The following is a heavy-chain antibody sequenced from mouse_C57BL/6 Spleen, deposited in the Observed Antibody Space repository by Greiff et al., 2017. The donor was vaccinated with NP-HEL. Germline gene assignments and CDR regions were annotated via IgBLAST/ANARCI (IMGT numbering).Heavy chain of an antibody. CDR3: ARGTYDGSFAY. J-gene: IGHJ3*01. CDR2: IWSGGST. D-gene: IGHD2-3*01. V-gene: IGHV2-2*01. Sequence: VQLKESGPGLVQPSQSLSITCTVSGFSLTSYGVHWVRQSPGKGLEWLGVIWSGGSTDYNAAFISRLSISKDNSKSQVFFKMNSLQADDTAIYYCARGTYDGSFAYWGQGTLVTVSA. CDR1: GFSLTSYG.